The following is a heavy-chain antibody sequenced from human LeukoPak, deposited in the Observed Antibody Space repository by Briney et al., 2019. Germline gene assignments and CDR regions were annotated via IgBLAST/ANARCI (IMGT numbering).Heavy chain of an antibody. D-gene: IGHD6-6*01. CDR3: SREHLASRRNWVDP. Sequence: PSQTLSLTCSVSGGSISTGTDYWSWIRQPAGQGLEWIGRVYTTGITHYNPSLKSRVHISVDASKNQFSLNLTSVTAADTAVYYRSREHLASRRNWVDPWGQGALVTVSS. CDR1: GGSISTGTDY. V-gene: IGHV4-61*02. CDR2: VYTTGIT. J-gene: IGHJ5*02.